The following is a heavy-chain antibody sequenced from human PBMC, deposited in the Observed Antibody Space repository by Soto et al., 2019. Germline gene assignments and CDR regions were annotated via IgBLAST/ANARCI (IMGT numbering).Heavy chain of an antibody. CDR1: GDSISSSY. CDR2: IYYSGST. V-gene: IGHV4-59*08. Sequence: SDTPSLTCTVSGDSISSSYWSGTRQPPGKGLEWIGYIYYSGSTNYNPSLKSRVTISVDTSKNQFSLKLSSVTAADTAVYYCARRCGGDCYSGRGLGFYGMDVWGQGTTVTVSS. J-gene: IGHJ6*02. CDR3: ARRCGGDCYSGRGLGFYGMDV. D-gene: IGHD2-21*02.